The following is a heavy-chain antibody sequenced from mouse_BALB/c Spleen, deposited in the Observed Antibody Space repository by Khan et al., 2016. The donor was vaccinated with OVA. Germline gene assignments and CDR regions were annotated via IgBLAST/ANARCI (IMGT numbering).Heavy chain of an antibody. CDR1: GYTFTSYT. D-gene: IGHD2-14*01. J-gene: IGHJ3*01. Sequence: VHLVESGAELARPGASVKMSCKASGYTFTSYTMHWIKQRPGQGLEWIGYINPSNSYTNYNQKFKDKATLTADKSSSTAYMQLSSLTSEDSAVYYGAREGAYYRSDGWFAYWGQGTLVTVSA. CDR2: INPSNSYT. V-gene: IGHV1-4*01. CDR3: AREGAYYRSDGWFAY.